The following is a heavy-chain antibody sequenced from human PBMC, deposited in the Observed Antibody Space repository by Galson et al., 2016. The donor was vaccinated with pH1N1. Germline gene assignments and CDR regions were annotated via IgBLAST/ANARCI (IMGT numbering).Heavy chain of an antibody. J-gene: IGHJ6*03. V-gene: IGHV1-69*05. CDR1: ESIFNKYA. CDR2: IIAVFKTT. Sequence: SVKVSCKASESIFNKYAISWVRQAPGQGLEWMGGIIAVFKTTNYAQKFQGRVTITTDESTSIVYMELRSLRSEDTAIYYCARSPFYYNSYMDVCGKGTTVTVSS. CDR3: ARSPFYYNSYMDV.